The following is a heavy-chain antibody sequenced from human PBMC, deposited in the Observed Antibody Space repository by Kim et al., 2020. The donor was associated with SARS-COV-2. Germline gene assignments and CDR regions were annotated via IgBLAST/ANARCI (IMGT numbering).Heavy chain of an antibody. CDR3: ARDGNYYDSSGYSNFDY. V-gene: IGHV3-11*06. Sequence: KGRFTIPRDNAKNSLYLQMNSLRAEDTAVYYCARDGNYYDSSGYSNFDYWGQGTLVTVSS. D-gene: IGHD3-22*01. J-gene: IGHJ4*02.